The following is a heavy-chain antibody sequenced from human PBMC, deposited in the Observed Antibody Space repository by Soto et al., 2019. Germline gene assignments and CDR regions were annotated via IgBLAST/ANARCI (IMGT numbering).Heavy chain of an antibody. CDR3: ARGRGGPVCDY. CDR2: INHSGST. V-gene: IGHV4-34*01. D-gene: IGHD2-8*01. J-gene: IGHJ4*02. Sequence: QVQLQQWGAGLLKPSETLSLTCAVYGGSFSGYYWSWIRQPPGKGLEWIGEINHSGSTNYNPSLKSRVTISVDTSKNQFSLKLSSVTAADTAVYYCARGRGGPVCDYWGQGTLVTVSS. CDR1: GGSFSGYY.